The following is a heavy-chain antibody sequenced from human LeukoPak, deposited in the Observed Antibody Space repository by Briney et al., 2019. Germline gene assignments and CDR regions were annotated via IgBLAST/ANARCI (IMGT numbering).Heavy chain of an antibody. CDR3: TRDQTPYY. Sequence: GGSLRLSCTASGFTFGDYAMTWVRQAPGKGLEWVGFIRSRIYGGTPEYAASVKGRFTISRDDSKGIAYLQMDSLKTEDTAVYYCTRDQTPYYWGQGTLVTVSS. CDR2: IRSRIYGGTP. CDR1: GFTFGDYA. J-gene: IGHJ4*02. V-gene: IGHV3-49*04.